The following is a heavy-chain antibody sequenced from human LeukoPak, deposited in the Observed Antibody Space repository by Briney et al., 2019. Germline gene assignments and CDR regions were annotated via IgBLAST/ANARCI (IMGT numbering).Heavy chain of an antibody. Sequence: PSETLSLTCTVSGGSISSYYWSWIRQPPAKGLEWIGYIYYSGSTNYNPSLKSRVTISVDTSKNQFSLKLSSVTAADTAVYYCARDGHYDFWSGYYGGWFDPWGQGTLVTVSS. CDR3: ARDGHYDFWSGYYGGWFDP. CDR2: IYYSGST. CDR1: GGSISSYY. D-gene: IGHD3-3*01. J-gene: IGHJ5*02. V-gene: IGHV4-59*12.